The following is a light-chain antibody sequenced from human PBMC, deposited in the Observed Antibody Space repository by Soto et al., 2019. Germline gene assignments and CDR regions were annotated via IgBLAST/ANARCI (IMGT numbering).Light chain of an antibody. Sequence: QSALTQPPSASGSPGQSVTISCTGNSSDVGGYNYVSWYQQHPGKAPKLMIYEVSKRPSGVPDRFSGSKSGNTASLTVSGLQAEDEADYYCSSYAGRNTVVFGGGTKLTAL. CDR1: SSDVGGYNY. V-gene: IGLV2-8*01. J-gene: IGLJ2*01. CDR3: SSYAGRNTVV. CDR2: EVS.